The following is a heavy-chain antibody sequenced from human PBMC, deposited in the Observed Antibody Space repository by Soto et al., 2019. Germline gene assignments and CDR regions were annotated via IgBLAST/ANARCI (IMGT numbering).Heavy chain of an antibody. D-gene: IGHD6-13*01. CDR2: ISAYNGNT. J-gene: IGHJ6*02. CDR1: GYTFTSYG. CDR3: ARTSAAGKYYYGMDV. V-gene: IGHV1-18*01. Sequence: ASVKVSCKASGYTFTSYGISWVRQAPGQGLEWMGWISAYNGNTNYAQKLQGRVTMTTDTSTSTAYMELRSLRSDDTAVYYCARTSAAGKYYYGMDVWGQGTTVTVSS.